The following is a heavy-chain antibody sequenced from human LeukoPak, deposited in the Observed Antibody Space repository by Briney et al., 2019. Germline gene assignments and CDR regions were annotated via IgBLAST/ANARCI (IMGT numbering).Heavy chain of an antibody. CDR1: GFTFSSYA. V-gene: IGHV3-72*01. J-gene: IGHJ3*02. CDR2: PRNKGKSDTS. Sequence: QSGGSLRLSCAASGFTFSSYAMSWVRQAPGKGLEWVGRPRNKGKSDTSEYAASVKGRFIISRDDSKNSLFLQMNNLKTEDTAVYYCARSGKYSGSYLGAFDIWGHGTVVTVSS. CDR3: ARSGKYSGSYLGAFDI. D-gene: IGHD1-26*01.